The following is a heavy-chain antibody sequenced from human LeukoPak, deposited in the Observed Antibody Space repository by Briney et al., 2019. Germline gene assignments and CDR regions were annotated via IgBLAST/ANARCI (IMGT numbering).Heavy chain of an antibody. Sequence: GGSLRLSGTASGFTFSGYGMHWVRQAPGMGLEWVAIISYDGSNTFYGDSVKGRFTISRDNSKKTLYLQMNSLRTEDTAVYYCARDQTAVTGVWGTIDYWGQGTLVTVSS. CDR2: ISYDGSNT. V-gene: IGHV3-30*03. CDR3: ARDQTAVTGVWGTIDY. D-gene: IGHD2-8*02. CDR1: GFTFSGYG. J-gene: IGHJ4*02.